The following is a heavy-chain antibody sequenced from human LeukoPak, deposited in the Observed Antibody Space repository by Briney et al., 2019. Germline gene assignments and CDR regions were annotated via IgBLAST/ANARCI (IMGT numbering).Heavy chain of an antibody. CDR1: GGSFSGYY. V-gene: IGHV4-59*08. CDR3: ARYGYGGYYFDY. J-gene: IGHJ4*02. CDR2: IYYSGST. Sequence: PSETLSLTCAVYGGSFSGYYWSWIRQPPGKGLEWIGFIYYSGSTNYNPSLKSRVTISVDTSKNQFSLKLSSVTAADTALYYCARYGYGGYYFDYWGQGTLVTVSS. D-gene: IGHD5-18*01.